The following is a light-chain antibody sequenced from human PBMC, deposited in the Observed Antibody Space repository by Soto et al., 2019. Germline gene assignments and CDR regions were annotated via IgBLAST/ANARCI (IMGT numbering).Light chain of an antibody. CDR1: QGISSY. CDR3: QQVNVHPST. J-gene: IGKJ4*01. V-gene: IGKV1-9*01. CDR2: DAS. Sequence: IQLTQSPSSLSASVGDRVTITCRASQGISSYLGWYQQKPGKAPNLLIYDASTLHSGVPSRFSGGGSGTDFTLTISSLQPEDFATYYCQQVNVHPSTFGGGTKVEIK.